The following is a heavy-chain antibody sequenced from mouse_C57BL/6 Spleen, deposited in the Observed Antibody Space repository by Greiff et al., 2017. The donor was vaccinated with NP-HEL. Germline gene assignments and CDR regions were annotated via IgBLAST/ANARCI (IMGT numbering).Heavy chain of an antibody. J-gene: IGHJ2*01. CDR2: IHPNSGST. D-gene: IGHD1-1*01. Sequence: QVQLKQPGAELVKPGASVKLSCKASGYTFTSYWMHWVKQRPGQGLEWIGMIHPNSGSTNYNEKFKSKATLTVDKSSSTAYMQLSSLTSEDSAVYYCAREGITTVVAFDYWGQGTTLTVSS. CDR1: GYTFTSYW. V-gene: IGHV1-64*01. CDR3: AREGITTVVAFDY.